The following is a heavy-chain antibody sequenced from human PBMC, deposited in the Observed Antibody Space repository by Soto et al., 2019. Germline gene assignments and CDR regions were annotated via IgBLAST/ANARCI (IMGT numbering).Heavy chain of an antibody. CDR1: GFTFSNYG. D-gene: IGHD5-12*01. J-gene: IGHJ2*01. CDR3: GRGGYGGAPQNWYFDL. V-gene: IGHV3-33*01. Sequence: QVQLVESGGGVVQPGRSQRLSCAASGFTFSNYGMHWVRQAPGKXXXXXXVIWYEGINKYYAESVKGRFTISRDDSKNTLFLQMNNLRAEDTAVYFCGRGGYGGAPQNWYFDLWGRGSLVTVSS. CDR2: IWYEGINK.